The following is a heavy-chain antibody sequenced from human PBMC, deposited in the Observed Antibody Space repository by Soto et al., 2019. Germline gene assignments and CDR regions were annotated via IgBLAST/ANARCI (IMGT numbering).Heavy chain of an antibody. CDR3: ARDTAYYDILTGYYNVLDY. CDR2: IKQDGSEK. J-gene: IGHJ4*02. CDR1: GFTFSSYW. V-gene: IGHV3-7*05. D-gene: IGHD3-9*01. Sequence: GGSLRLSCAASGFTFSSYWMSWVRQAPGKGLEWVANIKQDGSEKYYVDSVKGRFTISRDNAKNSLYLQMNSLRAEDTAVYYCARDTAYYDILTGYYNVLDYWGQGTLVTVSS.